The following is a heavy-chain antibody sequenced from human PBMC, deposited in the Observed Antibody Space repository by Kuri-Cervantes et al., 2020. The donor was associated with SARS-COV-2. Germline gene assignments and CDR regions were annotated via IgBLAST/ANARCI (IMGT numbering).Heavy chain of an antibody. V-gene: IGHV3-21*01. J-gene: IGHJ6*02. CDR1: GFTFSSYS. CDR2: ISSSSSYI. D-gene: IGHD2-21*01. Sequence: GESLKISCAASGFTFSSYSMNWVRQAPGKGLEWVSSISSSSSYIYYADSVKGRFTISRDNAKNSLYLQMNSLRAEDTAVYYCARDPAYCGGDCYFNYYYYYGMDVWGQGTTVTVSS. CDR3: ARDPAYCGGDCYFNYYYYYGMDV.